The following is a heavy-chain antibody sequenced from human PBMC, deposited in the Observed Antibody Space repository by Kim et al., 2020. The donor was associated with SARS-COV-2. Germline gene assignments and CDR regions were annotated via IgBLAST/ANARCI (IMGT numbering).Heavy chain of an antibody. CDR2: ISSSSSTI. CDR1: GFTFSSYS. V-gene: IGHV3-48*04. CDR3: ARDFDY. Sequence: GGSLRLSCAASGFTFSSYSMNWVRQAPGKGLEWVSYISSSSSTIYYADSVKGRFTISRDNAKNSLYLQMNSLRAEDTAVYYCARDFDYWGQGTLVTVSS. J-gene: IGHJ4*02.